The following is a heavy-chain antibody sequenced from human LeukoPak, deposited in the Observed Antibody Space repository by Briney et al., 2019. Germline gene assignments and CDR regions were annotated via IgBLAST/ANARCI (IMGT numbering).Heavy chain of an antibody. CDR3: ARSYNVLTAFDY. V-gene: IGHV3-7*03. J-gene: IGHJ4*02. CDR1: GFAFSTYW. CDR2: IRQDGSEK. D-gene: IGHD3-9*01. Sequence: GGSLRLSCAASGFAFSTYWMSWVRQAPGKGLEWVANIRQDGSEKYYVDSVKGPFTISRDNADNSLYLQMNSLKPEDTAVYYCARSYNVLTAFDYWGQGTLVTVSS.